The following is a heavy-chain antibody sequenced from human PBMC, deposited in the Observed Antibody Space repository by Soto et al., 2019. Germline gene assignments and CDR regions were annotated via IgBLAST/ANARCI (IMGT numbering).Heavy chain of an antibody. D-gene: IGHD5-12*01. J-gene: IGHJ4*02. CDR2: TSADGSNK. CDR1: GFTFSSHG. CDR3: ARDPRRRSGYNTGANYFDY. Sequence: QVQLVDSGGGVVQPGRSLRLSCAASGFTFSSHGMHWVRQAPGKGLEWVAVTSADGSNKNYADSVKGRFTISRENSKNTLHLQMNSLRAEDTAVYYCARDPRRRSGYNTGANYFDYWGQGTLVTVSS. V-gene: IGHV3-30*03.